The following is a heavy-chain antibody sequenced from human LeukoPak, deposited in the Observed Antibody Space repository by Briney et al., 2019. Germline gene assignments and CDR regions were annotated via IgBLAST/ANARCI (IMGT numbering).Heavy chain of an antibody. CDR1: GGTMSSFY. Sequence: PSETLSLTCTVSGGTMSSFYWSWIRQPPGKGLEWIGYIYYSGSTNYTPSLKSRFTISVDESKNSFSLQPSSVTAADTAVYYCAREFPSGSYCYYCYYMDLWGKGTTVTVSS. CDR2: IYYSGST. V-gene: IGHV4-59*01. D-gene: IGHD1-26*01. J-gene: IGHJ6*03. CDR3: AREFPSGSYCYYCYYMDL.